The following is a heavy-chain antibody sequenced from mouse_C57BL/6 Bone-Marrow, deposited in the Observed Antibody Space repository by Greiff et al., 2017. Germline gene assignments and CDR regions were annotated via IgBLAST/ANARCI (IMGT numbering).Heavy chain of an antibody. J-gene: IGHJ4*01. CDR3: ARDGCYSSVYYAMDY. CDR2: ISSGGSYT. V-gene: IGHV5-6*01. CDR1: GFTFSSYG. D-gene: IGHD2-5*01. Sequence: EVNVVESGGDLVKPGGSLKLSCAASGFTFSSYGMSWVRQTPDKRLEWVATISSGGSYTSYPDSVKGRFTISRDNAKNTLYLQMSSVKSEDTDMYYWARDGCYSSVYYAMDYWGQGTSVTVSS.